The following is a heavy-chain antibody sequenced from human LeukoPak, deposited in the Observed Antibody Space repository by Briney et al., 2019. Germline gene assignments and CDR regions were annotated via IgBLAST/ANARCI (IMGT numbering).Heavy chain of an antibody. CDR3: ARESYGSGSYPF. Sequence: GGSLRLSCAASGFTLSDYWMSWVRQAPGKGLEWVSYISSSSSTIYYADSVKGRFTISRDNAKNSLYLQMNSLRAEDTAVYYCARESYGSGSYPFWGQGTLVTVSS. CDR1: GFTLSDYW. D-gene: IGHD3-10*01. CDR2: ISSSSSTI. V-gene: IGHV3-48*04. J-gene: IGHJ4*02.